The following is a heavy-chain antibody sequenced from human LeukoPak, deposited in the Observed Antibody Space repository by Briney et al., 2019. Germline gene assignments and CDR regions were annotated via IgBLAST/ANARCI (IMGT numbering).Heavy chain of an antibody. CDR1: GFTFSSYA. CDR3: AKFDWNYIHHTDY. D-gene: IGHD1-7*01. J-gene: IGHJ4*02. CDR2: ISGSGGST. Sequence: GSLRLSCAASGFTFSSYAMSWVRQAPGKGLEWVSAISGSGGSTYYADSVKGRFTISRDSSKNTLYLQMNSLRAEDTAVYYCAKFDWNYIHHTDYWGQGTLVTVSS. V-gene: IGHV3-23*01.